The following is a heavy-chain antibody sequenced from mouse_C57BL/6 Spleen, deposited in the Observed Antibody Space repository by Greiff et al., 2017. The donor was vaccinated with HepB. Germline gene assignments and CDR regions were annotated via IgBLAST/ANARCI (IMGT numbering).Heavy chain of an antibody. CDR1: GFAFSRYW. V-gene: IGHV4-1*01. D-gene: IGHD2-3*01. CDR3: ANNYDGYPLFDY. CDR2: INPDSSTI. J-gene: IGHJ2*01. Sequence: EVKLLESGGGLVQPGGSLKLSCAASGFAFSRYWMSWVRRAPGKGLEWIGEINPDSSTINYAPSLTDKFIISRDNAKNTLYLQMSKVRSEDTALYYCANNYDGYPLFDYWGQGTTLTVAS.